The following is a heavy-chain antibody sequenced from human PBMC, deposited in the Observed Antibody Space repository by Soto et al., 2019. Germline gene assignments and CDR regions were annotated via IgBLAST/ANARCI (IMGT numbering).Heavy chain of an antibody. J-gene: IGHJ6*02. CDR2: LDSDRDT. D-gene: IGHD2-15*01. V-gene: IGHV4-39*01. Sequence: SETLSLTCSVSGGSNSSNSYSWGSIRQPPGKGLKWIATLDSDRDTYYNTSLKSRVTISADTSQNHFSLDLTSLTATDTAVYFCARHPGYCSGGRCNGQYTLDVWGQGTTVTVS. CDR1: GGSNSSNSYS. CDR3: ARHPGYCSGGRCNGQYTLDV.